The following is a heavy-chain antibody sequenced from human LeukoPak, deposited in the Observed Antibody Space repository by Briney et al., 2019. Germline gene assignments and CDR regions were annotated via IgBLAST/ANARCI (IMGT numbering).Heavy chain of an antibody. V-gene: IGHV1-46*01. CDR3: ARPAQYSSGWYDAFDI. Sequence: ASVKVSCKASGYTFTSYYMHWVRQAPGQGLEWMGMINPSGGSTSYAQKFQGRVTMTRDTSTSTVYMELSSLRSEDTAVYYCARPAQYSSGWYDAFDIWGQGTMVTVSS. J-gene: IGHJ3*02. CDR2: INPSGGST. CDR1: GYTFTSYY. D-gene: IGHD6-19*01.